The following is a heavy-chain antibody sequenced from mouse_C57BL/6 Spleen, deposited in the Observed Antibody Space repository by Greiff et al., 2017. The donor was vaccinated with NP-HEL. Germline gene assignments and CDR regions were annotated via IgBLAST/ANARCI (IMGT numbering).Heavy chain of an antibody. CDR3: ARRNSNYVEGAMDY. CDR1: GYSITSGYY. CDR2: ISYGGSN. D-gene: IGHD2-5*01. J-gene: IGHJ4*01. V-gene: IGHV3-6*01. Sequence: EVQLQESGPGLVKPSQSLSLTCSVTGYSITSGYYWNWIRQFPGNKLEWMGYISYGGSNNYNPSLKNRISITRDTSKNQFFLKLNSVTTEDTATYYCARRNSNYVEGAMDYWGQGTSVTVSS.